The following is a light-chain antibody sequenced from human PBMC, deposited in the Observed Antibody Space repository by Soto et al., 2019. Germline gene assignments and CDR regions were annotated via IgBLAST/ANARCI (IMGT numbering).Light chain of an antibody. CDR3: QQNYSYPRP. J-gene: IGKJ3*01. CDR1: QGISSY. CDR2: AAS. Sequence: AIRMTQSPSSFSASTGDRVTITCRASQGISSYLAWYQQNPGKAPKLLIYAASTLQSGVQSRFSGSGSGTDFTLTIRRLQSEDFEKYYCQQNYSYPRPFGPGTKEDLK. V-gene: IGKV1-8*01.